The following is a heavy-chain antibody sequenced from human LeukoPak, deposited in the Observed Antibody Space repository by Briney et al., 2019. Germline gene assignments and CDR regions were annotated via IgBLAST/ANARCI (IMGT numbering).Heavy chain of an antibody. CDR1: GGSLSGYY. V-gene: IGHV4-34*01. J-gene: IGHJ4*02. CDR3: GRGTDAYKLGNI. Sequence: PSETLSLTCAVFGGSLSGYYWSWVRHPPGKALEWIGESHPSRSTYFNPSLGSRVTISLDTSKNQVSLNLSAVTAADTAVYYCGRGTDAYKLGNIWGQGTLVTVSS. D-gene: IGHD5-24*01. CDR2: SHPSRST.